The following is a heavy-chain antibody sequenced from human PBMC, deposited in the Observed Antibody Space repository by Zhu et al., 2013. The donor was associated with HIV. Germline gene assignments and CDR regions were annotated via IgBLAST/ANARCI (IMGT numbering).Heavy chain of an antibody. D-gene: IGHD1-26*01. CDR3: AAETVGAWGLPYAGWYFDL. V-gene: IGHV1-58*01. CDR2: IVVGSGNT. Sequence: QLVQSGPEVKKPGTSVKVSCKASGFTFTSSAVQWVRQARGQRLEWIGWIVVGSGNTNYAQKFQERVTITRDMSTSTAYMELSSLRSEDTAVYYCAAETVGAWGLPYAGWYFDLWGRGTLVTVSS. J-gene: IGHJ2*01. CDR1: GFTFTSSA.